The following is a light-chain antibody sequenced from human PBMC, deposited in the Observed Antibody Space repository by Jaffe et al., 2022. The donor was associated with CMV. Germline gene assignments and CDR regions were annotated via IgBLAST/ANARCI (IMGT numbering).Light chain of an antibody. CDR3: QQYSNTPRT. Sequence: DIVMTQSPDSLAVSLGERTTINCKSSQSVLYSPNNKNYLAWYQQKPLQPPKLLIYWASTRESGVPDRFSGSGSGTDFTLTISSLQAEDVAVYYCQQYSNTPRTFGQGTKVEIK. CDR2: WAS. V-gene: IGKV4-1*01. J-gene: IGKJ1*01. CDR1: QSVLYSPNNKNY.